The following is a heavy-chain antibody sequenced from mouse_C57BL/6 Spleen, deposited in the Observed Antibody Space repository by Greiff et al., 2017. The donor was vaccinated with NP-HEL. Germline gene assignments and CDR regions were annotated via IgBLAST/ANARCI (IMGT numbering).Heavy chain of an antibody. CDR3: ARDGQLRLPFAY. J-gene: IGHJ3*01. Sequence: ESGPGMVKPSQSLSLTCTVTGYSITSGYDWHWIRHFPGNKLEWMGYISYSGSTNYNPSLKSRISITHDTSKNHFFLKLNSVTTEDTATYYCARDGQLRLPFAYWGQGTLVTVSA. CDR2: ISYSGST. CDR1: GYSITSGYD. D-gene: IGHD3-2*02. V-gene: IGHV3-1*01.